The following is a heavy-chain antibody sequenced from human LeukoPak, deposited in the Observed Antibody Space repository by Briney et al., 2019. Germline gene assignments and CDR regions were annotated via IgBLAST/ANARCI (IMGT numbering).Heavy chain of an antibody. CDR2: IKQDGSEK. D-gene: IGHD3-10*02. CDR3: AELGITMIGGV. J-gene: IGHJ6*04. CDR1: GFTFSSYW. V-gene: IGHV3-7*01. Sequence: GGSLRLSCAASGFTFSSYWISRVRQAPGKGLEWVANIKQDGSEKYYVDSVKGRFTISRDNAKNSLYLQMNSLRAEDTAVYYCAELGITMIGGVWGKGTTVTISS.